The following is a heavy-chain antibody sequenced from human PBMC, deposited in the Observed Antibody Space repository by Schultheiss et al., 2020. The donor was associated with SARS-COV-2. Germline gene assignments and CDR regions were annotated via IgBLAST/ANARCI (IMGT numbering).Heavy chain of an antibody. V-gene: IGHV4-34*01. Sequence: SETLSLTCAVYGGSFTDNYWSWIRQPRGKGLEWIGEINHSGSTNYNPSLKSRVTISVDTSKNQFSLKLSSVTAADTAVYYCARGRGGSGSYYRYYYYYMDVWGKGTTVTVSS. CDR3: ARGRGGSGSYYRYYYYYMDV. J-gene: IGHJ6*03. D-gene: IGHD3-10*01. CDR2: INHSGST. CDR1: GGSFTDNY.